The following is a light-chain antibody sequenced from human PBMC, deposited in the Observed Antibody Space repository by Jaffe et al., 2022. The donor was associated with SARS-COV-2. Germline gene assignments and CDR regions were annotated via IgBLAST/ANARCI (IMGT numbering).Light chain of an antibody. V-gene: IGLV2-14*01. CDR1: SSDIGGYKY. J-gene: IGLJ2*01. CDR3: TSYTSTIIRVV. CDR2: EVS. Sequence: QSALTQPASVSGSPGQSITISCNGSSSDIGGYKYVSWYQQHPGKAPQLMIYEVSNRPSGVSNRFSGSKSGNTASLTISGLQAEDEADYYCTSYTSTIIRVVFGGGTKLTVL.